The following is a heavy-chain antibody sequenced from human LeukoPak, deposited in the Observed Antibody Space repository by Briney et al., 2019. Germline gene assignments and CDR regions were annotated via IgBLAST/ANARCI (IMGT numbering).Heavy chain of an antibody. CDR3: ASESTVLSWSDY. V-gene: IGHV1-2*02. D-gene: IGHD4-11*01. J-gene: IGHJ4*02. CDR1: GYTFTGYY. Sequence: ASVKVSCKASGYTFTGYYMHWVQQAPGQGLEWMGWTNPNSGGTNYAQKFQGRVTMTRDTSISTAYMELSRLRSDDTAVYYCASESTVLSWSDYWGQGTLVTVSS. CDR2: TNPNSGGT.